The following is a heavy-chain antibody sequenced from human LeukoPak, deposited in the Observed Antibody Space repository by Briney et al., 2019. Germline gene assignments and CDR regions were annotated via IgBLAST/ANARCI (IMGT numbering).Heavy chain of an antibody. D-gene: IGHD3-22*01. Sequence: PGGSLRLSCAASGFTFSSYSMIWVRQAPGKGPEWVANIKADGSEKHYVDSVKGRFSISRDNAKNSLYLQMNSLRAEDTAVYYCARDSSARDWGQGTLVIVSS. CDR3: ARDSSARD. CDR2: IKADGSEK. V-gene: IGHV3-7*01. CDR1: GFTFSSYS. J-gene: IGHJ4*02.